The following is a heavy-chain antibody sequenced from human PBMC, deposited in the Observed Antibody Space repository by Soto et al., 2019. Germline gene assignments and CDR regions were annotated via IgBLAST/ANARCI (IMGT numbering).Heavy chain of an antibody. D-gene: IGHD2-15*01. CDR2: TYYRSRWYS. J-gene: IGHJ6*02. CDR1: GDTVSSNRVS. V-gene: IGHV6-1*01. Sequence: SPAVSITGDGSGDTVSSNRVSWNWFRKSPSRGLEWLGRTYYRSRWYSDYAVSVRSRIDINADTSKNQVSLQLNSVTPEDTAVYYCARSEEDSDYYYYGMDVWGQGTTVTVSS. CDR3: ARSEEDSDYYYYGMDV.